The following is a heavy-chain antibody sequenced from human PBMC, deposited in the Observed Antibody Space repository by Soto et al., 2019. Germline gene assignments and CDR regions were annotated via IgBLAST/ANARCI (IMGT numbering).Heavy chain of an antibody. J-gene: IGHJ4*02. D-gene: IGHD2-15*01. CDR2: ASYDGSNE. CDR3: ARVGGRDYTYSRNHFFDV. V-gene: IGHV3-33*05. CDR1: GFTLSSYG. Sequence: PGGSLRLSCAASGFTLSSYGMHWVRQAPGKGPEWVALASYDGSNEYYADSVRGRFTISRDNSKNTFYLQMNSLRAEDTAVYFCARVGGRDYTYSRNHFFDVWGQGTPVPVSS.